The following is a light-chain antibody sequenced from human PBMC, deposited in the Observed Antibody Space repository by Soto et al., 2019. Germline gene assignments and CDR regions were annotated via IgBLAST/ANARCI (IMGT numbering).Light chain of an antibody. CDR3: QQYNSYGVT. CDR1: QSISSW. Sequence: DIQMTQSPSTLSASVGDRVTITCRASQSISSWLAWYQQKPGKAPKLLIYDASSLESGVPSRFSGSGSGTEFTPTISSLQPDDFATYYCQQYNSYGVTFGGGTKVDIK. CDR2: DAS. J-gene: IGKJ4*01. V-gene: IGKV1-5*01.